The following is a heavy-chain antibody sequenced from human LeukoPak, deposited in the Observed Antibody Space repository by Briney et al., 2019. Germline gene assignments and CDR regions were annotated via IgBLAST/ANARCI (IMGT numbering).Heavy chain of an antibody. D-gene: IGHD4-23*01. Sequence: SETLSLTCTVSGGSISNYYWSWIRQPPGKGLEWIGYISYSGSPTYNPSLKSRVSISMDTSKNQFSLELTSVTAADTALYFCARSPYYGSNSRGAFDVWGQWTLVPVSS. CDR1: GGSISNYY. V-gene: IGHV4-59*08. CDR2: ISYSGSP. J-gene: IGHJ3*01. CDR3: ARSPYYGSNSRGAFDV.